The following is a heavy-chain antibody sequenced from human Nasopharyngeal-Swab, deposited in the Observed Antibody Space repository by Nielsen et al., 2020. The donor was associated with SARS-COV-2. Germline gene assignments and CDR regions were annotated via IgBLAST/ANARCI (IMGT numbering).Heavy chain of an antibody. CDR2: ISAYNGNT. Sequence: WVRQAPGQGLEWMGWISAYNGNTNYAQKLQGRVTMTTDTSTSTAYMGLRSLRSDDTAVYYCGRGPDFWGNWFDPWGQGTLVTVSS. CDR3: GRGPDFWGNWFDP. V-gene: IGHV1-18*01. D-gene: IGHD3/OR15-3a*01. J-gene: IGHJ5*02.